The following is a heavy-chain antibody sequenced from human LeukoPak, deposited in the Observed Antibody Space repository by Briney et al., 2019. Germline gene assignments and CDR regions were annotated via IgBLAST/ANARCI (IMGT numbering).Heavy chain of an antibody. CDR3: ARDADLGATIIGAFDI. Sequence: GGSLRLSCAASGFTFSSCGFNWVRQAPGKGLEWVANIKQDGSEKHYVDSVKGRFTISRDNARNSLYLQMNSLRAEETAVYYCARDADLGATIIGAFDIWGQGTMVTVSS. CDR1: GFTFSSCG. D-gene: IGHD5-24*01. V-gene: IGHV3-7*01. CDR2: IKQDGSEK. J-gene: IGHJ3*02.